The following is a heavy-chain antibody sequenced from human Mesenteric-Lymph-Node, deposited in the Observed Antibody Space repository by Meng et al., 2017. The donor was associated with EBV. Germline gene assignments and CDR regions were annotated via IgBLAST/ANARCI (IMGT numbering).Heavy chain of an antibody. D-gene: IGHD3-16*01. Sequence: VQLQDSDPVLVRPLVTLSLSCFFSVASISNRNWWRLVHAPPGQGLEWIGELYYSGSTNYNSSLKSLVSMSIDKAKNEFSLEVNSVTAADTDVYYCASGGVRDPSPPYWGQGALVTVSS. V-gene: IGHV4-4*02. J-gene: IGHJ4*02. CDR3: ASGGVRDPSPPY. CDR2: LYYSGST. CDR1: VASISNRNW.